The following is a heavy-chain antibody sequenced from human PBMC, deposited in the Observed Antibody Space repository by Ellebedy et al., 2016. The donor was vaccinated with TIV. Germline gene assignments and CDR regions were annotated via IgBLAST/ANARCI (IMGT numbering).Heavy chain of an antibody. J-gene: IGHJ4*02. D-gene: IGHD3-10*01. Sequence: MPSETLYLTCTVSGDSISSSNYYWGWIRQPPGKGLEWIGNIYYSGSTYYNPSLKSRVTISINTSKNQFSLRLRSVTAADTAVYYCARLLWFGELHFDYWGQGTLVTVSS. CDR2: IYYSGST. CDR1: GDSISSSNYY. CDR3: ARLLWFGELHFDY. V-gene: IGHV4-39*01.